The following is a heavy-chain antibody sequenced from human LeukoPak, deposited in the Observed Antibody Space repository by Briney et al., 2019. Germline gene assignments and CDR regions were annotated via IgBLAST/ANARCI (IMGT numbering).Heavy chain of an antibody. CDR1: GFAFGDYA. Sequence: PGRSLRLSCTASGFAFGDYAMTWVRQAPGKGLEWVGFIRDKAYGGTTEYAASVKGRFTISRDDSKSIAELQMNSLKTEDTAVYYCTLLNTPFDYWGQGTLVTVSS. J-gene: IGHJ4*02. V-gene: IGHV3-49*04. CDR2: IRDKAYGGTT. CDR3: TLLNTPFDY. D-gene: IGHD2/OR15-2a*01.